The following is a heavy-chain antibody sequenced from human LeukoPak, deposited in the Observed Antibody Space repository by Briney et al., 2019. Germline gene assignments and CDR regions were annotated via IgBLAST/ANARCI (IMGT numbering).Heavy chain of an antibody. V-gene: IGHV4-31*03. CDR2: IYERGST. Sequence: PPETLSPTRTVSAGALSRGGYYWSWARQHPGRGLELVGYIYERGSTYNSPSLKSRVTISVDPSKTQLSLKLRSVSAADTAVYYWASCDYGGCFDYWGQGALGTVSS. CDR3: ASCDYGGCFDY. J-gene: IGHJ4*03. D-gene: IGHD4-17*01. CDR1: AGALSRGGYY.